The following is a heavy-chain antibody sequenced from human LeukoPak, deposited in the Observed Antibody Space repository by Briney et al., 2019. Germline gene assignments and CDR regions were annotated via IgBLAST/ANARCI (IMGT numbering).Heavy chain of an antibody. CDR3: ARGIESYGDYGY. J-gene: IGHJ4*02. CDR1: GDSISGSY. V-gene: IGHV4-59*01. Sequence: SETLSLTCTVSGDSISGSYRSWIRQPPGKGLEWIAYMYNSGSTNYNPSLMSRVTISIDTSKNQFSLKLSSLTAADTAIYYCARGIESYGDYGYWGQGILVTVSS. D-gene: IGHD4-17*01. CDR2: MYNSGST.